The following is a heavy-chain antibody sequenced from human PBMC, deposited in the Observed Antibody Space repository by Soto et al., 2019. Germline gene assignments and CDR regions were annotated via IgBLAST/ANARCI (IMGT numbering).Heavy chain of an antibody. CDR2: ISYDGSNK. V-gene: IGHV3-30-3*01. CDR1: GFTFSSYA. CDR3: ARDRRPYYYGSGTDV. J-gene: IGHJ6*02. D-gene: IGHD3-10*01. Sequence: QVQLVESGGGVVQPGRSLRLSCAASGFTFSSYAMHWVRQAPGKGLEWVAVISYDGSNKYYADSVKGRFTISRDNSKNPLYLQMHSLRAEGTAVYYCARDRRPYYYGSGTDVWGQGTTVTVSS.